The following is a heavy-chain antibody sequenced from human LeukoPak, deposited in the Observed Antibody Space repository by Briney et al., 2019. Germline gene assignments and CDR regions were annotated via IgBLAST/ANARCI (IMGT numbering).Heavy chain of an antibody. CDR1: GFIFSNYA. Sequence: GGSLRLSCAASGFIFSNYAMYWIRQAPGKGLEWVSAISGRSDNTYYADSVKGRFTLSRDSSKNTLYLQMNSLRADDTAVYYCAKWGDYDVLTGYYVSDFWGQGTLVTVSS. CDR2: ISGRSDNT. D-gene: IGHD3-9*01. J-gene: IGHJ4*02. V-gene: IGHV3-23*01. CDR3: AKWGDYDVLTGYYVSDF.